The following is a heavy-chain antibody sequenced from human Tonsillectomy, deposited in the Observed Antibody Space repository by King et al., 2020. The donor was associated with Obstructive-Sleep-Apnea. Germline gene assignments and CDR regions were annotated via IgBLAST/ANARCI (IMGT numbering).Heavy chain of an antibody. V-gene: IGHV5-51*01. CDR1: GSIFPNYW. J-gene: IGHJ6*02. CDR2: INFGDSHT. Sequence: EVQLVESGAEVKKPGESLRISCKGSGSIFPNYWIAWVRQMPGKGLEWMGIINFGDSHTRYSPSFQGQVTISVDKSITTAYLQWNSLAASDTAIYYCARGHYYYGVDVWGQGTTVTVSS. CDR3: ARGHYYYGVDV.